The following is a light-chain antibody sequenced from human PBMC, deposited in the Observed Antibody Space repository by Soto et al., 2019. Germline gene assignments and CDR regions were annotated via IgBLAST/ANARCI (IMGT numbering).Light chain of an antibody. CDR3: QQYNNWPPWT. CDR2: GPS. V-gene: IGKV3-15*01. CDR1: QSVRSN. Sequence: EIVMTQSPVTLSVSPGERATLSCRASQSVRSNLAWYQQKPGQAPRLLIYGPSTRATGIPARFSGSGSGTEFTLTISSLQSEDFAVYYCQQYNNWPPWTFGQGTKVEIK. J-gene: IGKJ1*01.